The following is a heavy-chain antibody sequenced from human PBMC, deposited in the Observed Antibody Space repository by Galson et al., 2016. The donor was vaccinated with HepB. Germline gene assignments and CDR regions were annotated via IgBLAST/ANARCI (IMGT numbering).Heavy chain of an antibody. CDR3: AHRGLHWPPPPPSAFNV. V-gene: IGHV2-5*01. CDR1: GFSLSRSGVG. Sequence: PALVKPTQTLTLTCTFSGFSLSRSGVGVGWIRQPPGKALEWLALIYWNDDKRYSPSLKSRLTITKDTSKNQVVLQMTNMGPVDTAPYYCAHRGLHWPPPPPSAFNVWGQGTMVTVSS. D-gene: IGHD2-15*01. CDR2: IYWNDDK. J-gene: IGHJ3*01.